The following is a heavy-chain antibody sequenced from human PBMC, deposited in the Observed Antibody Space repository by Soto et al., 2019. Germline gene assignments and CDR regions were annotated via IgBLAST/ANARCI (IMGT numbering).Heavy chain of an antibody. Sequence: SETLCLTCTVSSGSISSTIYSWDWIRQPPGKGLEWIGSIFYSGSTYYNPSLKSRVTISVDTSKNQFSLTLTSVTAADTAVYYCARQCRGVTRQWFVPWGQGTLVTVS. CDR3: ARQCRGVTRQWFVP. V-gene: IGHV4-39*01. D-gene: IGHD2-15*01. CDR1: SGSISSTIYS. CDR2: IFYSGST. J-gene: IGHJ5*02.